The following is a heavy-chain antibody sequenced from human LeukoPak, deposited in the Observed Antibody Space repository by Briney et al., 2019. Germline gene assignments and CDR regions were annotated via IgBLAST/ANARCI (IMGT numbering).Heavy chain of an antibody. CDR2: INTHTGNP. J-gene: IGHJ3*02. CDR1: GYTFTSYA. CDR3: ARERRGYRYGQAFDI. D-gene: IGHD5-18*01. V-gene: IGHV7-4-1*02. Sequence: ASVKVSCKASGYTFTSYAMNWVRQAPGQGLEWLGWINTHTGNPTYGQGFTGRFAFSLDTSFSTAYVQISNLKTEDTATYYCARERRGYRYGQAFDIWGQGTVVTVSS.